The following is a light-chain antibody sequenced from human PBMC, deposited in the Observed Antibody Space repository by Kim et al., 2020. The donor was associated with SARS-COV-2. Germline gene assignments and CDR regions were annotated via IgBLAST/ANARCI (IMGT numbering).Light chain of an antibody. CDR3: QKYNSAPALT. V-gene: IGKV1-27*01. Sequence: SVGDRVTITCRASQGISSDFAWYQQKPGKIPRLLIYAASTLQSGVPSRFSGSGSGTDFTLTISSLQPEDFATYYCQKYNSAPALTFGGGTKVDIK. CDR1: QGISSD. CDR2: AAS. J-gene: IGKJ4*01.